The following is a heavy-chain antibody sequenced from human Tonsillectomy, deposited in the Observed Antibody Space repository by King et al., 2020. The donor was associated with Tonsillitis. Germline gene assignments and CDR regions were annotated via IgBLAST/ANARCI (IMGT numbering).Heavy chain of an antibody. V-gene: IGHV4-38-2*01. CDR1: GYSISSTYY. CDR2: FHASGSP. J-gene: IGHJ3*02. D-gene: IGHD1-26*01. CDR3: ADSGTDDAFDI. Sequence: QLQESGPGLVKPSETLSLTCAVSGYSISSTYYWGWIRQPPGKGLEWIGSFHASGSPYYNPSLKSRVTILVDTSKNQFSLRLSSVTAADTAVYYCADSGTDDAFDIWGQGTMVTVPS.